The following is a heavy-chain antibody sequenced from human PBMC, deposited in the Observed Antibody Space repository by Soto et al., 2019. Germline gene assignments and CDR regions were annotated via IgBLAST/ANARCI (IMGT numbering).Heavy chain of an antibody. J-gene: IGHJ4*02. Sequence: SETLSLTCTVSGGSISSSSYYWGWIRQPPGKGLEWIGSIYYSGSTYYNPSLKSRVTISVDTSKNQFSLKLSSVTAADTAVYYCARHARRGGWYSFDYWGQGTLVTVSS. CDR1: GGSISSSSYY. V-gene: IGHV4-39*01. D-gene: IGHD6-19*01. CDR3: ARHARRGGWYSFDY. CDR2: IYYSGST.